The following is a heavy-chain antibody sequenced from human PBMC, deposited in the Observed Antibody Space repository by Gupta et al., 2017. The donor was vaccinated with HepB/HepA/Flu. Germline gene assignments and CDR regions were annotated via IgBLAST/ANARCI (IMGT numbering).Heavy chain of an antibody. V-gene: IGHV3-23*01. CDR2: ISISGDTT. D-gene: IGHD1-1*01. Sequence: EVQLLQSGGGLVQPGGSLRLSCAASGFTFSSHAMSWVRQAPGKGLEWVSSISISGDTTSYADSVKGRFTISRDNSKNTVYLQMNSLRVEDTAVYFCASEIRPNDYWGQGTLVTVS. J-gene: IGHJ4*02. CDR3: ASEIRPNDY. CDR1: GFTFSSHA.